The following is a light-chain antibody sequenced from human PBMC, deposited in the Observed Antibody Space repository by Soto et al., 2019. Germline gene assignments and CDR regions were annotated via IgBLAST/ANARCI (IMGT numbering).Light chain of an antibody. CDR1: QTVSSSY. Sequence: DIVLTQSPDSLAVSPGERATLSCRASQTVSSSYLDWYQQKPGQAPRLLIYGASSRATGIPDRFSGSGSGTDFTLTISRLEPEDFAVYYCQQYGSSPITFGQGTRLEIK. CDR3: QQYGSSPIT. CDR2: GAS. J-gene: IGKJ5*01. V-gene: IGKV3-20*01.